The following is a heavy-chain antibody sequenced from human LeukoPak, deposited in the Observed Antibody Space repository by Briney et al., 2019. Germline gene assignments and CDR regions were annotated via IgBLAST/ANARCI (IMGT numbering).Heavy chain of an antibody. J-gene: IGHJ6*03. D-gene: IGHD4-11*01. Sequence: PSETLSLTCTVSGGSISSGSYYWSWIRQPAGKGLEWIGRIYTSGSTNYNPSLKSRVTISVDTSKNQFSLKLSSVTAADTAVYYCARTTNDYSNYYYMDVWGKGTTVTVSS. CDR3: ARTTNDYSNYYYMDV. CDR2: IYTSGST. V-gene: IGHV4-61*02. CDR1: GGSISSGSYY.